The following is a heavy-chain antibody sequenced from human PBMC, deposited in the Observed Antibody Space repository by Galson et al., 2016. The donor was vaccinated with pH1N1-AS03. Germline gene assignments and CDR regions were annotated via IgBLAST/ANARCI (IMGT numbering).Heavy chain of an antibody. J-gene: IGHJ6*02. CDR2: INPQLGGT. CDR1: GYTFTSFTNEY. Sequence: SVKVSCKASGYTFTSFTNEYVHWVRQAPGQGLEWMGWINPQLGGTNYAPKFKGRVTVTMVTSMSTVYMELSGLRLDDTAVYYCARAMVPTTYYGMDVWGQGTTVTVSS. D-gene: IGHD4/OR15-4a*01. CDR3: ARAMVPTTYYGMDV. V-gene: IGHV1-2*02.